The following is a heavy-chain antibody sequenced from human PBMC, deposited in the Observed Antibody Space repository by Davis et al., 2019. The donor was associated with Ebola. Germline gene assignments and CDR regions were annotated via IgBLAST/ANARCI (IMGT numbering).Heavy chain of an antibody. V-gene: IGHV1-69*10. J-gene: IGHJ6*02. CDR2: IIPILGIA. CDR1: GGTFSSYA. Sequence: SVKVSCKASGGTFSSYAISWVRQAPGQGLEWMGGIIPILGIANYAQKFQGRVTMTRDTSISTAYMELSRLRSDDTAVYYCARVGGYCSSTSCSKGYYYYGMDVWGQGTTVTVSS. CDR3: ARVGGYCSSTSCSKGYYYYGMDV. D-gene: IGHD2-2*01.